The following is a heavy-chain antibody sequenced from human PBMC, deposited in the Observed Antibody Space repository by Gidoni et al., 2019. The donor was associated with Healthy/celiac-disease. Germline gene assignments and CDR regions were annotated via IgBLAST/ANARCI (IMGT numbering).Heavy chain of an antibody. CDR2: ISGSGGST. V-gene: IGHV3-23*04. Sequence: EVQLVESGGGLVQPGGSLRLSCAASGFPFSSDAMTWVRQAPGTGLEWVAAISGSGGSTYYADSVKGRFTISRDNSKNTLYLQMNSLRAEDTAVYYCAKAPTFWSVVVVAATHQFDYWGQGTLVTVSS. J-gene: IGHJ4*02. CDR1: GFPFSSDA. D-gene: IGHD2-15*01. CDR3: AKAPTFWSVVVVAATHQFDY.